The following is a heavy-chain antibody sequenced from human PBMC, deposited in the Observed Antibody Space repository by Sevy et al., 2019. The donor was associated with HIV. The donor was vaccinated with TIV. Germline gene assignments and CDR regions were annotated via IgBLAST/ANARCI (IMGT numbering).Heavy chain of an antibody. CDR2: ISYEGTET. V-gene: IGHV3-30-3*01. D-gene: IGHD1-26*01. CDR3: ARDGGYSIKWYPLY. CDR1: GFAFSTHA. Sequence: GVSLRLSCAASGFAFSTHAMHWVRQAPGKGLQWLAVISYEGTETFYAASVEGRFTISRDNSKNMLSMQINSLKPEDTAVYYCARDGGYSIKWYPLYWGHGTLVTVSS. J-gene: IGHJ4*01.